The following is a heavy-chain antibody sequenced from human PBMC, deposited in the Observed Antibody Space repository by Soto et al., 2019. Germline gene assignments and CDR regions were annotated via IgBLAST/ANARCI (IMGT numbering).Heavy chain of an antibody. CDR1: GGSISSYY. CDR2: IYYSGST. Sequence: PSETLSLTCTVSGGSISSYYWSWIRQPPGKGLEWIGYIYYSGSTNYNPSLKSRVTISVDTSKNQFSLKLSSVTAADTAVYYCARAEDGYNPDYWGQGTLVTVSS. V-gene: IGHV4-59*01. D-gene: IGHD5-12*01. J-gene: IGHJ4*02. CDR3: ARAEDGYNPDY.